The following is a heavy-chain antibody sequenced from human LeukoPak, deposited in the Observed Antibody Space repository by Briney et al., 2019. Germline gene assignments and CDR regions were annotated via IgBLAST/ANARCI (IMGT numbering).Heavy chain of an antibody. CDR2: INHSGST. J-gene: IGHJ4*02. CDR1: GGSISSGGYS. D-gene: IGHD6-19*01. CDR3: ARDPGIAVADY. V-gene: IGHV4-30-2*01. Sequence: SQTLSLTCAVSGGSISSGGYSWSWIRQPPGQGLEWIGEINHSGSTNYNPSLKSRVTISVDTSKNQFSLKLSSVTAADTAVYYCARDPGIAVADYWGQGTLVTVSS.